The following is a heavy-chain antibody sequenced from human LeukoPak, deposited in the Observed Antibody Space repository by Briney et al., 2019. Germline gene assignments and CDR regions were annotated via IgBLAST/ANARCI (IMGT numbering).Heavy chain of an antibody. V-gene: IGHV3-66*02. CDR1: GFTVNRNY. J-gene: IGHJ4*02. CDR2: IYSDGST. D-gene: IGHD1-26*01. Sequence: GGSLRLSCAASGFTVNRNYMNWVRQAPGKGLEWLSVIYSDGSTYYTDSVKGRFTISRDNSKNTLYLQMNSLRAEDTAVYYCARSWDARLNFDYWGQGTLVTVSS. CDR3: ARSWDARLNFDY.